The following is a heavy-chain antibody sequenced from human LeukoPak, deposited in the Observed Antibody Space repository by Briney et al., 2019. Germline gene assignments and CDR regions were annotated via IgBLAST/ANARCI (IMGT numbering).Heavy chain of an antibody. CDR1: GYTIIGYY. D-gene: IGHD2/OR15-2a*01. V-gene: IGHV1-2*02. CDR3: ARPPYYSGRDLRADAFDM. CDR2: INPNTGGT. J-gene: IGHJ3*02. Sequence: GASVNVTPQASGYTIIGYYIDWVREAPGQGLEWMGWINPNTGGTNSAQKFQGRVSMTRDTSISTAYMELSRLRSDDTAVYYCARPPYYSGRDLRADAFDMWGQGTMVTVSS.